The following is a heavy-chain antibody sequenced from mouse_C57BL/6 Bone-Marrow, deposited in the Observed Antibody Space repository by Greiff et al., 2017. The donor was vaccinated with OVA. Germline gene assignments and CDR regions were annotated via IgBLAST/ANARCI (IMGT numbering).Heavy chain of an antibody. V-gene: IGHV1-61*01. J-gene: IGHJ3*01. CDR1: GYTFTSYW. Sequence: QQSCKASGYTFTSYWMDWVKQRPGQGLEWIGNIYPSDSETHYNQKFKDKATLTVDKSSSTAYMQLSSLTSEDSAVYYCARGRDSAWFAYWGQGTLVTVSA. CDR3: ARGRDSAWFAY. CDR2: IYPSDSET.